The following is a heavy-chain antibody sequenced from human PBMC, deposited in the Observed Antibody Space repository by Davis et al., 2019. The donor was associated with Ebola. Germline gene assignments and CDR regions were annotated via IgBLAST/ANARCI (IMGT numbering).Heavy chain of an antibody. V-gene: IGHV3-23*01. CDR1: GFTFSSYA. Sequence: GESLKISCAASGFTFSSYAMSWVRQAPGKGLEWVSAISGSGGSTYYADSVKGRFTISRDNAKNSLYLQMNSLRDEDTAVYYCARALWLGGSVDYWGQGTLVTVSS. CDR3: ARALWLGGSVDY. CDR2: ISGSGGST. J-gene: IGHJ4*02. D-gene: IGHD5-18*01.